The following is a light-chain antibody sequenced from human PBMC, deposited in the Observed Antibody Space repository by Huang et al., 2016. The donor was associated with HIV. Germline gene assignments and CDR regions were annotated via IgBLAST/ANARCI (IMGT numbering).Light chain of an antibody. CDR1: QNINPY. V-gene: IGKV3-11*01. Sequence: EIVLTQSPVTLSMSPGQRATLSCRASQNINPYLAWDQQNPGQAPRLLIYDTSNRATGIPARFSGSGSGTDFTLTISSLEPEDFVVYFCQQRSSWPLTFGGGTTVEIK. CDR2: DTS. CDR3: QQRSSWPLT. J-gene: IGKJ4*01.